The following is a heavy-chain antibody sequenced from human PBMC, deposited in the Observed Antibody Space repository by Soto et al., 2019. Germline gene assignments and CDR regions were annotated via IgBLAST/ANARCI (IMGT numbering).Heavy chain of an antibody. CDR2: ISAHNGNT. CDR1: GYSFTNYG. CDR3: ARNGYFDY. D-gene: IGHD4-17*01. J-gene: IGHJ4*02. Sequence: QVQLVQSGAEVKKPGASVKVSCKSSGYSFTNYGIGWVRQAPGQGLEWMGWISAHNGNTNYAQKFQGRVTMTTDTSKSTAYMEMRRLRSDDTAVYYCARNGYFDYWGRGTLVTVYS. V-gene: IGHV1-18*01.